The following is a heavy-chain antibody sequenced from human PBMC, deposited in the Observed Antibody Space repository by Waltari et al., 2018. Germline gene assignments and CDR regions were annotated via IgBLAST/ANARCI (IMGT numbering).Heavy chain of an antibody. J-gene: IGHJ4*02. V-gene: IGHV5-10-1*03. CDR3: ARRLSAVNENFDY. D-gene: IGHD1-1*01. CDR1: GYSFNDYW. Sequence: EVQLVQSGAEVKQSGESLTISCQASGYSFNDYWITWVRQKPGKGLEWMGRIDPSDSYSSYSPSFQGHVTFSADKSINTAYLQWSSVKTSDTATYYCARRLSAVNENFDYWGQGTLVTVSP. CDR2: IDPSDSYS.